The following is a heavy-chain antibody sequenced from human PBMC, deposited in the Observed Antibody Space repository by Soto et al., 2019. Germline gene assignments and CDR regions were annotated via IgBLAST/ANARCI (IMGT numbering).Heavy chain of an antibody. D-gene: IGHD4-17*01. CDR1: GFTFSDHH. J-gene: IGHJ4*02. Sequence: EVQLVESGGVLVQPGGSLTLSCAASGFTFSDHHMDWVRQAPGKGLEWVGRSRHKADSYTTQYAASVKGRFTISRDDSKDSLFLQMSSLRTEDTDVYYCARDHDYALDYWGQGTLVTVSS. CDR3: ARDHDYALDY. V-gene: IGHV3-72*01. CDR2: SRHKADSYTT.